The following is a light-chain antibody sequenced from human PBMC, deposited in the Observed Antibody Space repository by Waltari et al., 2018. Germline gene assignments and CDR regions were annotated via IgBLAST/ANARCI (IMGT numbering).Light chain of an antibody. V-gene: IGLV2-11*01. CDR1: SNDVGNYNY. Sequence: QSALTQPRSVSGSPGQSVTISCAGTSNDVGNYNYVSWYQQHPGKAPKLMINDVNKRPSGVPDRFSGSKSGNTASLTISGLQTEDEADYYCCSYAGSYTWMFGGGTKLTVL. CDR3: CSYAGSYTWM. J-gene: IGLJ3*02. CDR2: DVN.